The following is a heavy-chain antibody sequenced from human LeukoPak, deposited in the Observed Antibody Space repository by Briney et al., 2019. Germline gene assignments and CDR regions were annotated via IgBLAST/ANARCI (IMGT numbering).Heavy chain of an antibody. V-gene: IGHV1-2*02. J-gene: IGHJ3*02. CDR2: INPNSGGT. CDR1: GYTFTGYY. D-gene: IGHD6-13*01. CDR3: ARVEAAAGPEGAFDI. Sequence: ASVKVSCKASGYTFTGYYMHWVRQAPGQGLEWMGWINPNSGGTNYAQKFQGRVTMTRDTSISTAYMELSRLRSDDTAVYYCARVEAAAGPEGAFDIWGQGTMVTVSS.